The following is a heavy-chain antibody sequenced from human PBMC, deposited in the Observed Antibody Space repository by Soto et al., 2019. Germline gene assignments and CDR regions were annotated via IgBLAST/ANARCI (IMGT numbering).Heavy chain of an antibody. CDR2: IKQDGSEK. CDR1: GFTFSSYW. J-gene: IGHJ6*03. V-gene: IGHV3-7*01. D-gene: IGHD3-3*01. Sequence: PGGSLRLSCAASGFTFSSYWMSWVRQAPGKGLEWVANIKQDGSEKYYVDSVKGRFTISRDNAKNSLYLQMNSLRAEDTAVYYCARVDYDFWSGPRNYYYYMDVWGKGTTVTV. CDR3: ARVDYDFWSGPRNYYYYMDV.